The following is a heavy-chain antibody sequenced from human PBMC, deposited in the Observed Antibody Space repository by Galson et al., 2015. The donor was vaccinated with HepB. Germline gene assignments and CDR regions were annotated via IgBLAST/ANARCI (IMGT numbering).Heavy chain of an antibody. CDR1: GYTFTSSY. Sequence: SVKVSCKASGYTFTSSYMHWVRQAPGQGLEWMGIINPSGGSTSYAQKLQGRVTMTRDTSTSTVYMELSSLRSEDTAVYYCARVSSDEYVTGTRWVYYGMDVWGQGTTVTVSS. D-gene: IGHD3-16*01. CDR3: ARVSSDEYVTGTRWVYYGMDV. J-gene: IGHJ6*02. V-gene: IGHV1-46*03. CDR2: INPSGGST.